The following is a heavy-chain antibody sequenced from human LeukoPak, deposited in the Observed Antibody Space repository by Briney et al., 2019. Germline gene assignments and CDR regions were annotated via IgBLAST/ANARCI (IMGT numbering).Heavy chain of an antibody. Sequence: SETLSLTCTVSGGSISSYYWSWIRQPAGKGLEWIGRIYTSGSTNYNPSLKSRVTISVDTSKNQFSLKLSSVTAADTAVYYCASTLGESYDTINWFDPWGQGTLVTVSS. CDR1: GGSISSYY. J-gene: IGHJ5*02. V-gene: IGHV4-4*07. D-gene: IGHD3-9*01. CDR2: IYTSGST. CDR3: ASTLGESYDTINWFDP.